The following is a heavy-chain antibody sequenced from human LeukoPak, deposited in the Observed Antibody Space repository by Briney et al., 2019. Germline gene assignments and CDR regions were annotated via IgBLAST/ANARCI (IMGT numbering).Heavy chain of an antibody. D-gene: IGHD3-10*01. CDR2: ISGSGGST. V-gene: IGHV3-23*01. J-gene: IGHJ4*02. Sequence: PGGSLRLSCAASGFTFSSYAMSWVRQAPGKGPEWVSAISGSGGSTYYADSVKGRFTISRDNSKNTLYLQMNSLRAEDTAVYYCAKAFSYYYGSGSYSGDFDYWGQGTLVTVSS. CDR3: AKAFSYYYGSGSYSGDFDY. CDR1: GFTFSSYA.